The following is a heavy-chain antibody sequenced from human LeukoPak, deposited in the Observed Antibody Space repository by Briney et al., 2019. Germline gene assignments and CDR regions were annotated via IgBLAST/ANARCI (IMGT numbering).Heavy chain of an antibody. CDR3: ARYGDYGFDY. J-gene: IGHJ4*02. CDR1: GGSINNFY. CDR2: ISYSGTT. V-gene: IGHV4-59*01. Sequence: PSETLSLTCTVSGGSINNFYWSWIRQPPGKGLEWIGYISYSGTTNYNPSLKSRVTISVDTSKNQFSLKLSSVTAADTAVYYCARYGDYGFDYWGQGTLVTVSS. D-gene: IGHD4-17*01.